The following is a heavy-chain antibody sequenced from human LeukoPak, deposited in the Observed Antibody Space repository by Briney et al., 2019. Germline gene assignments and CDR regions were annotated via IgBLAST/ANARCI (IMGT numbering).Heavy chain of an antibody. CDR1: GYTFTSYG. V-gene: IGHV1-18*01. CDR3: ARGRYSSSWPSLEYNWFDP. Sequence: VSVKVSCKASGYTFTSYGISWVRQAPGQGLEWMGWISAYNGNTNYAQKLQGRVTMTTDTSTSTAYMELRSLRSDDTAVYYRARGRYSSSWPSLEYNWFDPWGQGTLVTVSS. J-gene: IGHJ5*02. CDR2: ISAYNGNT. D-gene: IGHD6-13*01.